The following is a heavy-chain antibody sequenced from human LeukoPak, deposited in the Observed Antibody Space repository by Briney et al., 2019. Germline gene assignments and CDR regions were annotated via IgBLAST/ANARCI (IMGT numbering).Heavy chain of an antibody. CDR2: ILSDGSNE. CDR3: ARASPGMDV. Sequence: PGGSLRLSCAASGFTFSNFAMHWVRQAPGKGLEWVTLILSDGSNEQCADCVRGRFTISRDNSKNTLYLQMDSLRTEDTAVYYCARASPGMDVWGQGITVTVSS. V-gene: IGHV3-30-3*01. J-gene: IGHJ6*02. CDR1: GFTFSNFA.